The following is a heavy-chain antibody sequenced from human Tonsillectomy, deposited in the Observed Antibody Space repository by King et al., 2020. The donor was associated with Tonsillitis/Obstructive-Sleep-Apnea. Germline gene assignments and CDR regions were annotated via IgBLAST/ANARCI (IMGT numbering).Heavy chain of an antibody. CDR3: ARHHSGSYGGAFDI. J-gene: IGHJ3*02. CDR1: GFTFSTFA. CDR2: ISYDGSHK. D-gene: IGHD1-26*01. Sequence: VQLVESGGGVVQPGRSLRLSCAASGFTFSTFAMHWVRQAPGKGLEWVAVISYDGSHKSYADSVKGRFTISRDNSKNTLYLQMNSLRAEDTAVYYCARHHSGSYGGAFDIWGQGTMVTVSS. V-gene: IGHV3-30*04.